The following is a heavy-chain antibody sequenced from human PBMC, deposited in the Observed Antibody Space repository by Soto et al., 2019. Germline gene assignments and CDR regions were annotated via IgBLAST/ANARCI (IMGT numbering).Heavy chain of an antibody. CDR3: ARDTPTLLQEDVVVTERDAFDI. Sequence: QVQLVQSGAEVKKPGSSVKVSCKASGGTFSFYTISWVRQAPGQGLEWMGRISPILGITNYAQKFQGRVTITADKSTSTAYMELSSLRSEDTAVYYCARDTPTLLQEDVVVTERDAFDIWGQGTMVTVSS. CDR1: GGTFSFYT. V-gene: IGHV1-69*08. D-gene: IGHD2-21*02. CDR2: ISPILGIT. J-gene: IGHJ3*02.